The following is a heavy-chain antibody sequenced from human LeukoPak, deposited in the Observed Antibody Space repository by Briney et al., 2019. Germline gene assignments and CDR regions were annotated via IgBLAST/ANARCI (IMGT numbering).Heavy chain of an antibody. J-gene: IGHJ5*02. CDR2: IYYSDRT. D-gene: IGHD3-10*01. CDR3: AREELADWFDP. V-gene: IGHV4-30-4*01. Sequence: SETQSLTCTVSGDSISGDYYWSWIRQPPGKGLEWIGYIYYSDRTYYNPSLKSRVTMSIDTSKNQFSLKLSSVTAADTAVYYCAREELADWFDPWGQGTLVTVSS. CDR1: GDSISGDYY.